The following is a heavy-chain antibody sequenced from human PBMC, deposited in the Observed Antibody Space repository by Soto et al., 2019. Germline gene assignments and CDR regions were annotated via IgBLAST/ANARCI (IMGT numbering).Heavy chain of an antibody. D-gene: IGHD6-13*01. J-gene: IGHJ4*02. CDR2: ISYDGSNK. CDR3: AKGPAGYSGYFDY. V-gene: IGHV3-30*18. CDR1: GFTFSSYG. Sequence: QVQLVESGGGVVQPGRSLRLSCAASGFTFSSYGMHWVRQAPGKGLEWVAVISYDGSNKYYADSVKGRFTISRDNSKNTLYLQMNSLRAEDTAVYYCAKGPAGYSGYFDYWGQGTLVTVSS.